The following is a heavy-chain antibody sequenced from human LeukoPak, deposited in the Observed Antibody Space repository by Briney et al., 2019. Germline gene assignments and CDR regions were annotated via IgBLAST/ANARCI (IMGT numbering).Heavy chain of an antibody. V-gene: IGHV3-23*01. Sequence: PGGSLRLSCAASGFTFSSYSMNWVRQAPGKGLEWVSGIGDNGGSTYYADSVKGRFTISRDNSKNTLFLQMNSLRAEDTAVYYCAKIPVSYSSGWSNFDYWGQGTLVTVSS. CDR2: IGDNGGST. J-gene: IGHJ4*02. CDR3: AKIPVSYSSGWSNFDY. D-gene: IGHD6-19*01. CDR1: GFTFSSYS.